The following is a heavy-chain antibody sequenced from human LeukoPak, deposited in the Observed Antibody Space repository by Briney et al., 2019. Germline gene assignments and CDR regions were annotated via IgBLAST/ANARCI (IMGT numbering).Heavy chain of an antibody. CDR2: INPNSGGT. J-gene: IGHJ6*02. D-gene: IGHD4-17*01. CDR1: GYTFTGYY. CDR3: ARDRTTVTTGGMDV. Sequence: ASVKVSRKASGYTFTGYYMHWVRQAPGQGLEWMGWINPNSGGTNYAQKFQGRVTMTRDTSISTAYMELSRLRSDDTAVYYCARDRTTVTTGGMDVWGQGTTVTVSS. V-gene: IGHV1-2*02.